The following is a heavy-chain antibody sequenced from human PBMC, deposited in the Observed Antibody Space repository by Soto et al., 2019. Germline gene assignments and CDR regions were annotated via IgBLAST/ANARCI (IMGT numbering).Heavy chain of an antibody. J-gene: IGHJ5*02. CDR3: ATRSPSTITASGFS. CDR2: IDLSGST. Sequence: QVQLQESGPGLVKPSGTLSLNCAVYGDSMSSNNWWTWVRQPPGKGLEWIGEIDLSGSTNYNPSLKSRVTISVDKSKNQFSLNLSSVTAADTAVYYCATRSPSTITASGFSWGQGPLVTVSS. D-gene: IGHD6-13*01. CDR1: GDSMSSNNW. V-gene: IGHV4-4*02.